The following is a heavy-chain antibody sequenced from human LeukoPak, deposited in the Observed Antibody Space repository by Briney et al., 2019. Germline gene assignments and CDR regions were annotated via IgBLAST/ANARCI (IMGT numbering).Heavy chain of an antibody. CDR3: ARQYGDYEGSAFDI. V-gene: IGHV4-59*08. Sequence: SETLSLTCTVSGGSINSYSWSWIRQPPGKGLDWIGSIHYSGSTNCNPSLKSRVTISVDTSKNQFSLKLSSVTAADTAVYYCARQYGDYEGSAFDIWGQGTMVTVSS. CDR2: IHYSGST. J-gene: IGHJ3*02. CDR1: GGSINSYS. D-gene: IGHD4-17*01.